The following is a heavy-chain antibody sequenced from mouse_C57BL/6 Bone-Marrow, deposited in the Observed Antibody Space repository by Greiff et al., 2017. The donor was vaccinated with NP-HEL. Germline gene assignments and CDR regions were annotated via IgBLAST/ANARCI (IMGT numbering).Heavy chain of an antibody. CDR3: ARSPCSSGYRFAY. D-gene: IGHD3-2*02. CDR1: GYTFTSYW. J-gene: IGHJ3*01. V-gene: IGHV1-55*01. CDR2: IYPGSGST. Sequence: QVQLQQPGAELVKPGASVKMSCKASGYTFTSYWTTWVKQRPGQGLEWIGDIYPGSGSTNYNEKFKSKATLTVDTSSSTAYMQLSSLTSEDSAVYYCARSPCSSGYRFAYWGQGTLVTVSA.